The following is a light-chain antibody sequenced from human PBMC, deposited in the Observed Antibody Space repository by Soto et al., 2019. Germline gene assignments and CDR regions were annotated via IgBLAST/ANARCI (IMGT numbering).Light chain of an antibody. CDR3: QQYSTSHLT. J-gene: IGKJ4*01. CDR1: QSVSSDN. V-gene: IGKV3-20*01. CDR2: GAS. Sequence: EIVLTQSPGTLSLSPGERATLSCRASQSVSSDNLAWYQQKPGQAPRLLIYGASHRATGIPDRIRGSGSGTEFTLTISILEPEDFAVYYCQQYSTSHLTFGGGTKVEIK.